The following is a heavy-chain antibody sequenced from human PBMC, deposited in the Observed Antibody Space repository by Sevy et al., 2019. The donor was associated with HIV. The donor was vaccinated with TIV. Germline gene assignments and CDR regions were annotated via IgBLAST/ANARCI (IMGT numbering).Heavy chain of an antibody. Sequence: GGSLRLSCAASGFTFSRYGMHWVRQAPGKGLEWVASIRFDGNNKHYVASVMGRFTISRDDSKNTLYLQMNSLRREDTAVYYCAKDSVARNLHFDYWGQGALVTVSS. CDR2: IRFDGNNK. V-gene: IGHV3-30*02. J-gene: IGHJ4*02. D-gene: IGHD6-19*01. CDR1: GFTFSRYG. CDR3: AKDSVARNLHFDY.